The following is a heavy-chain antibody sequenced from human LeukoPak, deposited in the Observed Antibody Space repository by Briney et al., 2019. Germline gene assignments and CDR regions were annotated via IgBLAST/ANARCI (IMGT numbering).Heavy chain of an antibody. D-gene: IGHD2-21*02. V-gene: IGHV3-48*01. CDR2: IRSNRRTI. J-gene: IGHJ4*02. CDR1: GFPFNRHG. Sequence: GALKLSWVASGFPFNRHGMNRVRQAPGKGLEWVSSIRSNRRTIYYADSVKGRFTISRDNSKNTLYLQMNSLRAEDTALYYCARDIPKAYCNGDCDWGILDYWGQGILVTVSS. CDR3: ARDIPKAYCNGDCDWGILDY.